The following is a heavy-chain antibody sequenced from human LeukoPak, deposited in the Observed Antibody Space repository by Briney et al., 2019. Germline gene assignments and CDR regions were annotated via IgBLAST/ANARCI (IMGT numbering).Heavy chain of an antibody. D-gene: IGHD2-2*02. V-gene: IGHV3-30*18. CDR2: ISYDGSDT. CDR3: AKGRSEYAYTSDALDV. J-gene: IGHJ3*01. CDR1: GFTFSAYG. Sequence: PGGSLRLSCAASGFTFSAYGSHWVRQAPGKGLEWVSVISYDGSDTYYADSVKGRFSISRDNSKNILYLQMNSLRAEDTAAYYCAKGRSEYAYTSDALDVWGHGTMITVSS.